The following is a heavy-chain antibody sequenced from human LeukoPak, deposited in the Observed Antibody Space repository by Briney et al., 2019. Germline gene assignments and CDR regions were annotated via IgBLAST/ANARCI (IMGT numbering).Heavy chain of an antibody. D-gene: IGHD1-26*01. CDR3: ARGRGESGSYYWSRWFDP. CDR2: IYYSGST. CDR1: GGSISSYY. V-gene: IGHV4-59*01. Sequence: SETLSLTCTVSGGSISSYYWSWIRQPPGKGLEWIGYIYYSGSTNYNPSLKSRVTISVDTSKNQFSLKLSSVTAADTAVYYCARGRGESGSYYWSRWFDPWGQGTLVTVSS. J-gene: IGHJ5*02.